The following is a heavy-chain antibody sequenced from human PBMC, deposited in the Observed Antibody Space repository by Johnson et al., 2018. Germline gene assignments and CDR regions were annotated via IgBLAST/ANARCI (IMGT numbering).Heavy chain of an antibody. J-gene: IGHJ1*01. CDR3: AKETGYDYVLGH. CDR2: ISGSAGST. Sequence: VQLVESGGGLVQPGGSLRLSCAASGFTFSSYAMSWVRQAPGKGLEWVSAISGSAGSTYYEAPVKGRFTISRDNAKNSLYLQMNSLRAEDTAVYYCAKETGYDYVLGHWGQGTLVTVSS. V-gene: IGHV3-23*04. CDR1: GFTFSSYA. D-gene: IGHD3-16*01.